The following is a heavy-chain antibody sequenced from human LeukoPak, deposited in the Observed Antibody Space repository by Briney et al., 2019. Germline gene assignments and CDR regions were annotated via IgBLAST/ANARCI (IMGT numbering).Heavy chain of an antibody. CDR1: GFTFSDYA. CDR2: IRNKANGGTT. D-gene: IGHD3-22*01. J-gene: IGHJ3*01. Sequence: GGSLRLSCTTSGFTFSDYAVSWVRQAPGKGLEWIGFIRNKANGGTTEYAASVKGRFTISRDDSKTIAHLQMSSLKTEDTAVYYCSRFYSSGWASGAFDVWGQGTMVTVSS. CDR3: SRFYSSGWASGAFDV. V-gene: IGHV3-49*04.